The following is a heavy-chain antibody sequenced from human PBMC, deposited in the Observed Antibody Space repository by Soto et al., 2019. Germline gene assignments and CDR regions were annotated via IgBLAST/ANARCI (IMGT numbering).Heavy chain of an antibody. CDR3: ARVMEDRHSNWFDP. Sequence: DSVKVSCKASGYTFTSYCISWVLQAPGQGLEWMGWISAYNGNTNYAQKLQGRVTMTTDTSTSTAYMELRSLRSDDTAVYYCARVMEDRHSNWFDPWGQGTLVTVSS. J-gene: IGHJ5*02. CDR1: GYTFTSYC. V-gene: IGHV1-18*01. CDR2: ISAYNGNT. D-gene: IGHD3-3*01.